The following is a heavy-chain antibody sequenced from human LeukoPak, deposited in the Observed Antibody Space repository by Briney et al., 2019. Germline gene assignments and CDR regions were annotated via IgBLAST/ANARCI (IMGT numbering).Heavy chain of an antibody. CDR2: ISWNSGSI. V-gene: IGHV3-9*01. CDR1: GFTFDDYA. J-gene: IGHJ5*02. CDR3: AKGRDKYQLLSKNWFDP. Sequence: GGSLRLSCAASGFTFDDYAMHWVRQAPGKGLEWVSGISWNSGSIGYADSVKGRFTISRDNAKNSLYLQMNSLRAEDTALYYCAKGRDKYQLLSKNWFDPRGQGTLVTVSS. D-gene: IGHD2-2*01.